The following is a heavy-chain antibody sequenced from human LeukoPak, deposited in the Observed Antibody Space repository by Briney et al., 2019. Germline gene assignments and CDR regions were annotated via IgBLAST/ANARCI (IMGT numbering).Heavy chain of an antibody. CDR1: GFTFSSYW. CDR3: AKGRYDSSGFNWAA. Sequence: GGSLRLSCAASGFTFSSYWMSWVRQAPGKGLEWVANIKQDGSEKYYVDSVKGRFTISRDNAKNSLYLQMNSLRAEDTAVYYCAKGRYDSSGFNWAAWGQGTLVTVSS. J-gene: IGHJ4*02. V-gene: IGHV3-7*01. D-gene: IGHD3-22*01. CDR2: IKQDGSEK.